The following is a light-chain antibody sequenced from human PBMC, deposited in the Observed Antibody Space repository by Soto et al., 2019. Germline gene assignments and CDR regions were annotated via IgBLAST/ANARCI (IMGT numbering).Light chain of an antibody. CDR1: SSDVGGYNY. J-gene: IGLJ3*02. CDR3: SSYTSSSTWV. V-gene: IGLV2-14*01. CDR2: EVS. Sequence: QSALTQPASVYGSPGQSITISCNGTSSDVGGYNYVSWYQQHPGKAPKLMIYEVSNRPSGVSNRFSGSKSGNTASLTISGLQAEDEADYYCSSYTSSSTWVFGGGTQLTVL.